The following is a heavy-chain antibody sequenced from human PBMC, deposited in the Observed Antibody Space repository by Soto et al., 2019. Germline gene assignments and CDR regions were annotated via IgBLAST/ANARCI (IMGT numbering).Heavy chain of an antibody. Sequence: SETLSPTSTVTGASLSTYYWSWIRQPPGKGLEWIAYIYYSGSTNYNPPLKSRVTISVDTSKNQFSLKLSSGTAADTAVYYCARRKGGAGGSYYYYYRDVWGKGTTVT. V-gene: IGHV4-59*08. J-gene: IGHJ6*03. CDR1: GASLSTYY. CDR2: IYYSGST. D-gene: IGHD3-16*01. CDR3: ARRKGGAGGSYYYYYRDV.